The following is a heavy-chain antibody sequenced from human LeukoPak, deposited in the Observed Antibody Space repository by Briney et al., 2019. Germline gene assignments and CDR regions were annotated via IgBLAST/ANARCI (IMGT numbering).Heavy chain of an antibody. CDR2: IRYDGSNK. D-gene: IGHD3-3*01. V-gene: IGHV3-30*02. J-gene: IGHJ4*02. CDR1: GFTFSSYG. Sequence: GGSLRLSCAASGFTFSSYGMHWVRQAPGKGLEWVAFIRYDGSNKYYADSVKGRFTISRDNSKNTLYLQMNSLRAEDTAVYYCAKPTTHLLRFLEPFDYWGQGTLVTASS. CDR3: AKPTTHLLRFLEPFDY.